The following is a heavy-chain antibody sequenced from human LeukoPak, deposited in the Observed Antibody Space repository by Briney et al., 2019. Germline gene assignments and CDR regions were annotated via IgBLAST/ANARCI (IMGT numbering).Heavy chain of an antibody. D-gene: IGHD6-19*01. CDR2: ISGNIGHT. J-gene: IGHJ6*03. CDR1: GYNFSDYG. Sequence: ASVKVSCKSSGYNFSDYGVSWVRQAPGQGLEWMGWISGNIGHTRYARKFQGRVTMTTDTSTSTAYMELRSLKSDDTAVYYCARVSGWHGEVRNYFYYYMDIWGKGTTVAVSS. V-gene: IGHV1-18*01. CDR3: ARVSGWHGEVRNYFYYYMDI.